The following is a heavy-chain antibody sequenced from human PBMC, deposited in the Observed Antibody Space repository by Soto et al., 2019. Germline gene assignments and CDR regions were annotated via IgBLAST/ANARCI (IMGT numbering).Heavy chain of an antibody. V-gene: IGHV5-51*01. CDR1: GYSFTSYW. Sequence: GESLKISCKASGYSFTSYWVGWVRQMPGKGLEWMGIIYPGDSDTRYSPSFQGQVTISADKSVSTSYLHWNSLKSSDTGTYFCARSVGGSYYYHGMDVWGQGTSVTVS. CDR2: IYPGDSDT. CDR3: ARSVGGSYYYHGMDV. J-gene: IGHJ6*02. D-gene: IGHD1-26*01.